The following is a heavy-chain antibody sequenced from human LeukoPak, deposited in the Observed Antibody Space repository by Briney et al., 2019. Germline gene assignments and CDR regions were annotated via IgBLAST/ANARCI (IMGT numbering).Heavy chain of an antibody. CDR1: GFTFGDYG. CDR2: INWSGGST. V-gene: IGHV3-20*04. Sequence: GGSLRLSCAASGFTFGDYGMSWVRQAPGKGLEWDFGINWSGGSTGYADSVKGRFTISRDNAKNSLYLQMNSLRAEDTALYYCARNRGGSGNYRSHLYYFDYWGQGTLVTVSS. D-gene: IGHD3-10*01. CDR3: ARNRGGSGNYRSHLYYFDY. J-gene: IGHJ4*02.